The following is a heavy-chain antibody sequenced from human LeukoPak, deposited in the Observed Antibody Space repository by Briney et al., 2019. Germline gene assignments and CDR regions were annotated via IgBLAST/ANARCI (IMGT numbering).Heavy chain of an antibody. V-gene: IGHV3-30*04. J-gene: IGHJ4*02. CDR1: GFTFSSYA. CDR3: ATDKMGGSGSSDY. Sequence: PGGSLRLSCAASGFTFSSYAMHWVRQAPGKGLEWVAVISYDGSNKYYADSVKGRFTISRDNAKNSLYLQMNSLRAEDTAVYYCATDKMGGSGSSDYWGQGTLVTVSS. D-gene: IGHD3-10*01. CDR2: ISYDGSNK.